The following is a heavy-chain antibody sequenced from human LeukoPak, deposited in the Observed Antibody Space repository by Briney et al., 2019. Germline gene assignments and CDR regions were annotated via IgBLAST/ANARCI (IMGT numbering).Heavy chain of an antibody. CDR3: TRDFAFQQFDY. D-gene: IGHD1/OR15-1a*01. CDR2: INQDESTK. Sequence: ETLSLTCTVSGGSISSSSYYWGWIRQPPGKGLEWLANINQDESTKNYVDSVKGRFTISRDNAKNSLYLQMNSLRAEDTAVYYCTRDFAFQQFDYWGQGTLVTVSS. J-gene: IGHJ4*02. CDR1: GGSISSSSYY. V-gene: IGHV3-7*01.